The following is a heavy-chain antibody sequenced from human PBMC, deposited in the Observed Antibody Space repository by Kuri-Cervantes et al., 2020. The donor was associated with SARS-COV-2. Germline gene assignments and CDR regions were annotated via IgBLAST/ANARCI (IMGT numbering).Heavy chain of an antibody. D-gene: IGHD7-27*01. Sequence: GGSLRLSCAASGFTFSSYAMSWVRQAPGKGLEWVSAISGSGGSTYYADSVKGRFTISRDNSKNTLYLQMNSLRAEDTSVYYCAKDSRNWGVLDYWGQGTLVTVSS. CDR2: ISGSGGST. J-gene: IGHJ4*02. CDR3: AKDSRNWGVLDY. CDR1: GFTFSSYA. V-gene: IGHV3-23*01.